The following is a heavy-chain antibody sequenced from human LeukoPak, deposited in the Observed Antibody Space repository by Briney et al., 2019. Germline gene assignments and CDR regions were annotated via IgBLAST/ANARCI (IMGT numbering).Heavy chain of an antibody. CDR3: ARHLRSFPDY. J-gene: IGHJ4*02. CDR2: IYYSGTT. CDR1: GDSIRSYY. V-gene: IGHV4-59*08. Sequence: SDTLSLTCTFSGDSIRSYYWSWIRQPPGKGLEWLRYIYYSGTTNYNPSLKSRLTMSLDTSKKHLSLRLTSVSAADTAVYYCARHLRSFPDYWGQGTLVTVSS. D-gene: IGHD3-3*02.